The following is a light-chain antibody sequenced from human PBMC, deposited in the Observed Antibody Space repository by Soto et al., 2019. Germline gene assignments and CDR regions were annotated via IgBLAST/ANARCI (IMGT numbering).Light chain of an antibody. V-gene: IGLV3-1*01. J-gene: IGLJ2*01. Sequence: SYELTQPPSVSVSPGQTASITCSGDKLGDKYACWYQQKPGQSPVLVIYQDTKRPSGIPERFSGSNSGNTATLTISGTQPMDEADYYCQTWDSSTVLFGGGTKVTVL. CDR1: KLGDKY. CDR3: QTWDSSTVL. CDR2: QDT.